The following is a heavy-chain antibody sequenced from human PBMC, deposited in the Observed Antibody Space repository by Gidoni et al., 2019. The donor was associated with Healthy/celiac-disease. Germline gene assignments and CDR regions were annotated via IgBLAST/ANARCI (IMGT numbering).Heavy chain of an antibody. D-gene: IGHD1-26*01. CDR1: GFTFSRYW. CDR3: AKAPDWEVNYYYYGMDV. CDR2: INSDGSST. V-gene: IGHV3-74*01. J-gene: IGHJ6*02. Sequence: EVQLVESGGGLVQPGGSLRLSCAASGFTFSRYWMHWVRQAPGKGLVWVSRINSDGSSTSYADSVKGRFTISRDNAKNTLYLQMNSLRAEDTAVYYCAKAPDWEVNYYYYGMDVWGQGTTVTVSS.